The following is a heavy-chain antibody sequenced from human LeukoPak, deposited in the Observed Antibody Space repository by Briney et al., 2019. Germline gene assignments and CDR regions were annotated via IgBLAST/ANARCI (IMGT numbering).Heavy chain of an antibody. V-gene: IGHV1-2*06. CDR3: AREIRVVAAGQRNWFDP. D-gene: IGHD2-2*01. CDR2: INPNTGGT. Sequence: GASVKVSCKASGYTFTGYYMHWVRQAPGQGLEWMGRINPNTGGTNYAQKFQGRVTMTRDTSISTAYMELRRLRSDDTAVYYCAREIRVVAAGQRNWFDPWGQGTLVTLSS. J-gene: IGHJ5*02. CDR1: GYTFTGYY.